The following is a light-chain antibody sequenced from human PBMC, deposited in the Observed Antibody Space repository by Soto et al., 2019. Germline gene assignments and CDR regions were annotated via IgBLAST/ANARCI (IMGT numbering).Light chain of an antibody. CDR1: QGISSW. CDR3: QQLHGYPIT. Sequence: DIQMTQSPSTLSGSVGDRVTITCRASQGISSWLAWYQQKPGKAPKLLIYAASNFQSGVPSRFSGSGSGTHFTLTISSLQPEDFATYYCQQLHGYPITFGQGTRLEIK. V-gene: IGKV1D-16*01. J-gene: IGKJ5*01. CDR2: AAS.